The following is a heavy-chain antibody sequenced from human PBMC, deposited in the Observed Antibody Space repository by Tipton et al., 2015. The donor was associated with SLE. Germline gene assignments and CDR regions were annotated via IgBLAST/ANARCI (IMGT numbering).Heavy chain of an antibody. CDR2: IIPIFGTA. CDR1: GYTFTGYY. J-gene: IGHJ3*02. D-gene: IGHD3-22*01. CDR3: AREEAYDSSTGAFDI. Sequence: QLVQSGPEVKKPGASVKVSCKASGYTFTGYYMHWVRQAPGQGLEWMGGIIPIFGTANYAQKFQGRVTITADESTSTAYMELRSLRSEDTAVYYCAREEAYDSSTGAFDIWGQGTMVTVSS. V-gene: IGHV1-69*01.